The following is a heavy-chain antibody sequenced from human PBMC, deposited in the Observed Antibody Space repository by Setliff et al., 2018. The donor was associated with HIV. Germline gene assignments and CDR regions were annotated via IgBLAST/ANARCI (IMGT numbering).Heavy chain of an antibody. V-gene: IGHV4-59*12. J-gene: IGHJ4*02. CDR3: ARAPIVNPRLDY. CDR2: IYYSGST. D-gene: IGHD2-15*01. Sequence: SETLSLTCNVSGGSISGYYWSWIRQSPGKGLEWIGYIYYSGSTNYNPSLKSRVTISVDTSKKQVSLRLTSVTAADTAVYYCARAPIVNPRLDYWGQGTLVTVSS. CDR1: GGSISGYY.